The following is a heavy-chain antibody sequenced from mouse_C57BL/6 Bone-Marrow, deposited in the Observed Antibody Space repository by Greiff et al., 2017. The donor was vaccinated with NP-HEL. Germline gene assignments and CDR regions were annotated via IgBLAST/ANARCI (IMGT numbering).Heavy chain of an antibody. Sequence: VQLQQSGSELRSPGSSVKLSCKDFDSEVFPTAYMSWVRQKPGHGFEWIGGILPSIGRTIYGEKFEDKATLEADTRSNTAYLELNSLTSEDSAIYYCASQDYFGSTPFAYWGQGTLVTVSA. CDR1: DSEVFPTAY. V-gene: IGHV15-2*01. CDR2: ILPSIGRT. J-gene: IGHJ3*01. CDR3: ASQDYFGSTPFAY. D-gene: IGHD1-1*01.